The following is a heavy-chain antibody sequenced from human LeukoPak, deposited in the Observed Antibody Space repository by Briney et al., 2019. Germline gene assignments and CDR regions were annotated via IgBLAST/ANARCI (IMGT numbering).Heavy chain of an antibody. CDR3: ARVTAAAGTDYFDY. CDR2: ISAYNGNT. D-gene: IGHD6-13*01. J-gene: IGHJ4*02. CDR1: GYTFTSYG. Sequence: GASVKVSCKASGYTFTSYGISWVRQAPGQGLEWMGWISAYNGNTNYAQKLQGRVTMTTDTSTSTAYMELRSLRSEDTAVYYCARVTAAAGTDYFDYWGQGTLVTVSS. V-gene: IGHV1-18*01.